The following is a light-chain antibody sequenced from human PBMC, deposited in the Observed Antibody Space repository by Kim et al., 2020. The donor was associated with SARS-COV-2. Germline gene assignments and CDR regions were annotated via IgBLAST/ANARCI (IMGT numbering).Light chain of an antibody. CDR1: QSVSSN. Sequence: SPGERATLTCRASQSVSSNLAWYQQKHGQAPRLLIYGASTRATGIPARFSGSVSGTEFTLTISSLQSEDFAVYYCQQYNNWPPWTFGQGTKVDIK. CDR3: QQYNNWPPWT. CDR2: GAS. J-gene: IGKJ1*01. V-gene: IGKV3-15*01.